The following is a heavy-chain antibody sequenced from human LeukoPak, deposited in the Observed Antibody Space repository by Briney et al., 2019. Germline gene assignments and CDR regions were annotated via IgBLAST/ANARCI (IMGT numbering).Heavy chain of an antibody. CDR3: ARDSGSRVGGGMDV. J-gene: IGHJ6*02. CDR2: IWYDGSNK. Sequence: GGSLRLSCAASGFTFSSYGMHWVRQAPGKGLEWVAVIWYDGSNKYYADSVKCRFTISRDNSKNTLYLQMNSLRAEDTAVYYCARDSGSRVGGGMDVWGQGTTVTVSS. D-gene: IGHD1-26*01. CDR1: GFTFSSYG. V-gene: IGHV3-33*01.